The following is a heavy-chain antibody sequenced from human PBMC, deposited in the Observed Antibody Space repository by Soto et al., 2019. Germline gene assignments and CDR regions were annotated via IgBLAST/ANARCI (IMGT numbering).Heavy chain of an antibody. CDR1: GDSVSSGAYY. V-gene: IGHV4-61*08. J-gene: IGHJ5*02. D-gene: IGHD6-13*01. Sequence: QVKLQESGPGLVKPSETLSLTCTVSGDSVSSGAYYWSWVRQPPGKGLEWIGYIYYNAITNYNPSLKSRVTILVDTSKSEISLTLNSVTAADTAVYYCARANIAAAGTIFDPWGQGVLVTASA. CDR2: IYYNAIT. CDR3: ARANIAAAGTIFDP.